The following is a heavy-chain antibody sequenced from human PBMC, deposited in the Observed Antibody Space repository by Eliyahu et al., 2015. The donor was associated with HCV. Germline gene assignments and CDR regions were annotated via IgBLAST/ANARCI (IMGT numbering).Heavy chain of an antibody. Sequence: EWLSYISRSGTTIYYADSVKGRFTISRDNAKSSLYLQMNSLRAEDTAVYYCARGHGFCSGGSCYGWFDPWGQGTLVTVSS. CDR2: ISRSGTTI. V-gene: IGHV3-11*01. J-gene: IGHJ5*02. CDR3: ARGHGFCSGGSCYGWFDP. D-gene: IGHD2-15*01.